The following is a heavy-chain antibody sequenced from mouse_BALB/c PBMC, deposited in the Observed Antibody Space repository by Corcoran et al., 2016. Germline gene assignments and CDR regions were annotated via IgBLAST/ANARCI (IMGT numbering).Heavy chain of an antibody. Sequence: EDQLQQSGPELVKPGASVKISCKTSGYTFTEYTMHWVKQSHGKSLEWIGGINPNNGGTSYNQKFKGKATLTVDKSSSTAYMELRSLTSEDSAVYYCARSRSTMITTAWFAYWGQGTLVTVSA. CDR2: INPNNGGT. CDR3: ARSRSTMITTAWFAY. V-gene: IGHV1-18*01. D-gene: IGHD2-4*01. J-gene: IGHJ3*01. CDR1: GYTFTEYT.